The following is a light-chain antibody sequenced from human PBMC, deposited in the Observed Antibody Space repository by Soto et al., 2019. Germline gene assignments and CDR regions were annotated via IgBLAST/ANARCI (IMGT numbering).Light chain of an antibody. CDR1: QSVSSF. CDR3: QQRSNWPST. J-gene: IGKJ4*01. CDR2: DAS. V-gene: IGKV3-11*01. Sequence: EIVLTQSPATLSLSPGESATLSCRASQSVSSFLAWYQQKPGQAPRLLMYDASTRATGIPARFSGSGSGTDFTLTISSLEPEDFAVYYCQQRSNWPSTFGGGTKVEVK.